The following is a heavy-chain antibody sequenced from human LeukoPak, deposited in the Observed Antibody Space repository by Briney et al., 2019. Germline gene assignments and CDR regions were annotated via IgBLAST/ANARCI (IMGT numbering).Heavy chain of an antibody. CDR3: ARVGSGILPHDAFDI. D-gene: IGHD3-10*01. V-gene: IGHV3-21*01. Sequence: GGSLRLSCAASGFTFSSYSMNWVRQAPGKGLEWVSSISSSSSYIYYADSVKGRFTISRDNAKNSLYLQMNSLRAEDTAVYYCARVGSGILPHDAFDIWGQGTMVTVSS. CDR1: GFTFSSYS. CDR2: ISSSSSYI. J-gene: IGHJ3*02.